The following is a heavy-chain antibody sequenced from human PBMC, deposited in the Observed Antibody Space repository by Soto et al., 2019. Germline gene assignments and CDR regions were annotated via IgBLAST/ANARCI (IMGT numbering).Heavy chain of an antibody. CDR1: GFTFSTYS. D-gene: IGHD3-22*01. V-gene: IGHV3-48*04. J-gene: IGHJ4*02. Sequence: PGGSLRLSCAASGFTFSTYSMNWVRQAPGKGLECVSYISSSSSTIFYTDSVKGRFTVSRDNAKNSLYLQMNSLRAEDTAVYYCASPGDDYDSSGYHPIDYWGQGTLVTVSS. CDR2: ISSSSSTI. CDR3: ASPGDDYDSSGYHPIDY.